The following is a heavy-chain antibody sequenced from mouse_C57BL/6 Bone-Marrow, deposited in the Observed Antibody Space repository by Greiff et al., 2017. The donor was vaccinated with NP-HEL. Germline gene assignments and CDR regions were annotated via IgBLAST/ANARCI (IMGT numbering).Heavy chain of an antibody. D-gene: IGHD2-3*01. CDR2: IYPGNSDT. CDR3: TGPFYDGYFWFAY. J-gene: IGHJ3*01. CDR1: GYTFTSYW. V-gene: IGHV1-5*01. Sequence: EVQLQQSGTVLARPGASVKMSCKTSGYTFTSYWMHWVKQRPGQGLEWIGAIYPGNSDTSYNQKFKGKAKLTAVTSARTAYMELSSLTNEDSAVYYCTGPFYDGYFWFAYWGQGTLVTVSA.